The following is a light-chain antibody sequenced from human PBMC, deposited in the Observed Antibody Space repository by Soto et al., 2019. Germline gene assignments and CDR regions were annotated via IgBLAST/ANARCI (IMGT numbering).Light chain of an antibody. CDR1: SSNIGAGYD. V-gene: IGLV1-40*01. CDR2: GNS. J-gene: IGLJ1*01. CDR3: QSYDSSLSGYV. Sequence: QSVLTQPPSVSGAPGQRVTISCTGSSSNIGAGYDVHWYQQLPGTAPKLLIYGNSNRPSGVPDRFSGSKSGTSASLAITGLEAEDEDEYYCQSYDSSLSGYVFGTGTKLTVL.